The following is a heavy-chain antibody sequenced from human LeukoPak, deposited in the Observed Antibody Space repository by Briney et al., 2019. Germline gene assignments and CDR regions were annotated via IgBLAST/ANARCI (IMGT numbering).Heavy chain of an antibody. V-gene: IGHV1-69*05. CDR1: GGTFSSYA. J-gene: IGHJ2*01. Sequence: SVKVSCKAPGGTFSSYAISWVRQAPGQGLEWMGGIIPIFGTANYAQKFQGRVTITTDESTSTAYMELSSLRSEDTAVYYCARDGKDKGYFDLWGRGTLVTVSS. CDR3: ARDGKDKGYFDL. D-gene: IGHD2-15*01. CDR2: IIPIFGTA.